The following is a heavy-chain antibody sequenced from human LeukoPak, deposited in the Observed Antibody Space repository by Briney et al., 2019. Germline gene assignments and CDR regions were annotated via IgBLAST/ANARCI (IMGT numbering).Heavy chain of an antibody. CDR2: INHSGST. D-gene: IGHD3-22*01. CDR3: ARSYYYDSNIDY. CDR1: GGSFSGYY. V-gene: IGHV4-34*01. Sequence: SETLSLTCAVYGGSFSGYYWSWIRQPPGKGLEWIGEINHSGSTNYNPSLKSRVTISVDTSENQFSLKLSSVTAADTAVYYCARSYYYDSNIDYWGQGTLVTVSS. J-gene: IGHJ4*02.